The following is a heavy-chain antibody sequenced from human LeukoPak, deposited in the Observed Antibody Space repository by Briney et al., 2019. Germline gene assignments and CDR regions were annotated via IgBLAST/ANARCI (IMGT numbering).Heavy chain of an antibody. CDR1: GFTFSSYA. CDR3: AKEDRKGGAFDI. CDR2: ISYDGSNK. Sequence: GGSLRLSCAASGFTFSSYAMHWVRQAPGKGLEWVAVISYDGSNKYYADSVKGRFTISRDNSKNTLYLQMNSLRAEDTAVYYCAKEDRKGGAFDIWGQGTMVTVSS. V-gene: IGHV3-30-3*01. D-gene: IGHD3-16*01. J-gene: IGHJ3*02.